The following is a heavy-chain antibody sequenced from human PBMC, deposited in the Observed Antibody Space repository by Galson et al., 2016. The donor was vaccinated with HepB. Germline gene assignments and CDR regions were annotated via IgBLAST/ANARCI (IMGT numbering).Heavy chain of an antibody. CDR3: YVQNYYYVMDV. CDR1: GSTLSEVS. V-gene: IGHV1-24*01. D-gene: IGHD3-16*01. CDR2: FDPEDGET. Sequence: SVKVSCKVSGSTLSEVSMHWVRQAPGKGLEWMGSFDPEDGETIYAQKFQGRATMTEDTSTDTAYMELHSLRSEDTAVYYCYVQNYYYVMDVWGQGTTVSVS. J-gene: IGHJ6*02.